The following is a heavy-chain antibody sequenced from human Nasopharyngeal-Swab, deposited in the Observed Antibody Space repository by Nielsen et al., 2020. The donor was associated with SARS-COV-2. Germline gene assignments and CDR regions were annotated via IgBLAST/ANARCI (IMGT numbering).Heavy chain of an antibody. CDR2: ISGSGGST. CDR3: ARDGTGERGEMYGMDV. V-gene: IGHV3-23*01. D-gene: IGHD7-27*01. J-gene: IGHJ6*02. CDR1: GFTFSSYA. Sequence: GGSLRLSCAASGFTFSSYAMSWVRQAPGKGLEWVSAISGSGGSTYYADSVKGRFTISRDNSKNTLYLQMNSLRAEDTAVYYCARDGTGERGEMYGMDVWGQGTAVTVSS.